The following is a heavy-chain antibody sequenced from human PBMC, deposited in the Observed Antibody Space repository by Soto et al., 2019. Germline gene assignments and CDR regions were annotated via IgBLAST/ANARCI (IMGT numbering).Heavy chain of an antibody. V-gene: IGHV4-61*01. CDR3: ERIGGWYDIDF. CDR2: IFYNGTA. CDR1: GGSVSSGSFH. Sequence: SETLSLTCSVSGGSVSSGSFHWSWIRQPPGKGLQFIGSIFYNGTANYSPSLKNRVSISIDTSQSQFFLQLISVAAADTAVYYCERIGGWYDIDFWGQGSLVTVSS. D-gene: IGHD6-19*01. J-gene: IGHJ4*02.